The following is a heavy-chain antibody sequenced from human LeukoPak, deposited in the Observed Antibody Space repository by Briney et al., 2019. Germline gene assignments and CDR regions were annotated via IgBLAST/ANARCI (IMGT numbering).Heavy chain of an antibody. V-gene: IGHV1-18*01. CDR3: ARASEIYYYDSSGYYYGDFDY. Sequence: ASVKVSCKASGYTFTSYGISWVRQAPGQGLEWMGWISAYNGNTNYAQKLQGRVTMTTDTSTSTAYMELRSLRSDDTAVYYCARASEIYYYDSSGYYYGDFDYWGQGTLVTVSS. CDR1: GYTFTSYG. D-gene: IGHD3-22*01. CDR2: ISAYNGNT. J-gene: IGHJ4*02.